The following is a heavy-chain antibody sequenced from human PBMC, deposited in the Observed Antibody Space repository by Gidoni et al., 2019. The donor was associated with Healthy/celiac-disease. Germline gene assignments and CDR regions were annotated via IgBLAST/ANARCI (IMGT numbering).Heavy chain of an antibody. CDR1: GFTVSSNY. Sequence: EVQLVEAGGGLVQPGGSLRLSGAASGFTVSSNYMSWVRQAPGKGLEWVSVIYSGGSTYYADSVKGRFNISRDNSKNPLDLQRNSLRTEDTAVYYRVRSDYGYTYYGMDVWGQGTTVTVSS. J-gene: IGHJ6*02. CDR3: VRSDYGYTYYGMDV. V-gene: IGHV3-66*02. CDR2: IYSGGST. D-gene: IGHD4-17*01.